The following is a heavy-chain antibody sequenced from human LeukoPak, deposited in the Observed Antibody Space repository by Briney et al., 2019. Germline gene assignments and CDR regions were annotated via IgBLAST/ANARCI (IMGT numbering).Heavy chain of an antibody. D-gene: IGHD2-21*02. V-gene: IGHV4-34*01. Sequence: PSETLSLXCAVYGGSFSGYYWSWIRQPPGKGLEWIGEINHSGSTNYNPSLKSRVTISVDTSKNQFSLKLSSVTAADTAVYYSARGLGLGTAHIDYWGQGTLVTVSS. CDR1: GGSFSGYY. CDR2: INHSGST. J-gene: IGHJ4*02. CDR3: ARGLGLGTAHIDY.